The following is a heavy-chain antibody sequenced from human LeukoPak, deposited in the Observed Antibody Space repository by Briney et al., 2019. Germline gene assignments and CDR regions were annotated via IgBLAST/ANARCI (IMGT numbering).Heavy chain of an antibody. CDR2: IRPDGGEK. V-gene: IGHV3-7*01. J-gene: IGHJ4*02. D-gene: IGHD2-15*01. Sequence: GGSLRLSCVVSGFTFSNYWMSWVRQAPGKGLEWVINIRPDGGEKYFVGSVKGRFTISRDNAKNSLYLQMNSLRAEDTAVYYCARDLSGPSVYWGQGTLVTVSS. CDR1: GFTFSNYW. CDR3: ARDLSGPSVY.